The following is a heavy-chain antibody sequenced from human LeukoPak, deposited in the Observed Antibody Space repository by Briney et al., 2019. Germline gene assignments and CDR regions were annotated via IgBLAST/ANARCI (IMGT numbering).Heavy chain of an antibody. Sequence: SETLSLTCTVSGGSFSSYYWSWIRQPPGKGLEWIGYIYYSGSTNYNPSLKSRVTISVDTSKNQFSLKLSSVTAADTAVYYCARHLKMLYSSSWQDAFDIWGQGTMVTVSS. CDR1: GGSFSSYY. D-gene: IGHD6-13*01. CDR2: IYYSGST. CDR3: ARHLKMLYSSSWQDAFDI. J-gene: IGHJ3*02. V-gene: IGHV4-59*08.